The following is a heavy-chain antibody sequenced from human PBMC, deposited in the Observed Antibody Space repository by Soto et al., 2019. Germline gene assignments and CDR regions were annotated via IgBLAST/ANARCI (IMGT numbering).Heavy chain of an antibody. D-gene: IGHD1-26*01. CDR3: ATSHSGSYLAY. J-gene: IGHJ4*02. CDR2: IYYSGST. V-gene: IGHV4-59*12. CDR1: GGSISSYY. Sequence: SETLSLTCTVSGGSISSYYWSWIRQPPGKGLEWIGYIYYSGSTNYNPSLKSRVIISVDRSKNQFSLKVSSVTAADTAVYYCATSHSGSYLAYWGQGTLVTVS.